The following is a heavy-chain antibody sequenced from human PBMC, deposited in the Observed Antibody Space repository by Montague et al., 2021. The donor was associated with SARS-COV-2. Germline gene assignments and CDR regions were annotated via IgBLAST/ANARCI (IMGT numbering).Heavy chain of an antibody. Sequence: SETLSLTCTVSGGSITNDDWSWIRQPPGEGLEWIVNIFKNGDIDXNPSLRSRVITSVDTSKSQFSLKVTSVTAADTAAYYCARYYERSLDVWGQGTTVTVSS. D-gene: IGHD3-16*01. CDR2: IFKNGDI. CDR1: GGSITNDD. V-gene: IGHV4-59*08. J-gene: IGHJ6*02. CDR3: ARYYERSLDV.